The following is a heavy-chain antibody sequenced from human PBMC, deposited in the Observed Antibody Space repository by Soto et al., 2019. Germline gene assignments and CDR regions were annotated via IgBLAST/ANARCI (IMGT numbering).Heavy chain of an antibody. CDR1: GFTFRVYS. D-gene: IGHD6-19*01. V-gene: IGHV3-48*02. CDR3: ARSVEGHFDY. CDR2: MTSDMKTI. Sequence: EVQLVESGGGLVQPGGSLRLSCAASGFTFRVYSMNWIRQAPGEGLEWVSYMTSDMKTIHYADSVKGRFTISRDNAKNLVYLQMTSLRDEDTAVYYCARSVEGHFDYWGQGTLVTVSS. J-gene: IGHJ4*02.